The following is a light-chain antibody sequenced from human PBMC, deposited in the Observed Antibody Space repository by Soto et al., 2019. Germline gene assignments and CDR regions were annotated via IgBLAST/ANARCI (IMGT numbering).Light chain of an antibody. V-gene: IGKV3-20*01. CDR1: QSVSSN. CDR2: GTS. J-gene: IGKJ1*01. Sequence: EVVLTQSPGSLSLSPGEGVNLSCRASQSVSSNLAWYQQRPGQAPRLLIYGTSTRATGIPGRFSGSGSGTDFTLTISRLEPEDFAVYYCHQYDSIVQTFGQGTKVDIK. CDR3: HQYDSIVQT.